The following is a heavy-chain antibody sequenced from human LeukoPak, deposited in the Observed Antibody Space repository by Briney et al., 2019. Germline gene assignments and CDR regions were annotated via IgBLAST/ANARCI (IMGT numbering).Heavy chain of an antibody. CDR2: IYHSGST. CDR1: GGSISSSNW. D-gene: IGHD2-15*01. CDR3: ARLNCSGGSCYSGYFDY. Sequence: SETLYLTCAVSGGSISSSNWWSWVRQPPGKGLEWIGEIYHSGSTNYNPSLKSRVTISVDKSKNQFSLKLSSVTAADTAVYYCARLNCSGGSCYSGYFDYWGQGTLVTVSS. V-gene: IGHV4-4*02. J-gene: IGHJ4*02.